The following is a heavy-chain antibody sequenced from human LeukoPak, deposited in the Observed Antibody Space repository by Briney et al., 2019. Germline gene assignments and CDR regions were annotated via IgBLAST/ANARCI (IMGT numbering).Heavy chain of an antibody. D-gene: IGHD3-22*01. Sequence: PGGSLRLSCAAFGLTFSGYSMNWVRQAPGKGLEWVSSISRGRSYIHYADSVKGRFTVSRDNARNSLYLQMNSLRAEDTAVYYCARDPFNSYYDTSGYSAFDYWGQGTLVTVSS. V-gene: IGHV3-21*01. CDR1: GLTFSGYS. CDR3: ARDPFNSYYDTSGYSAFDY. CDR2: ISRGRSYI. J-gene: IGHJ4*02.